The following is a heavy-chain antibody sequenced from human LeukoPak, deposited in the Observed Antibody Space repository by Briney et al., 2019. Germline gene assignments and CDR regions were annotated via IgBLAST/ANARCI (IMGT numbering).Heavy chain of an antibody. CDR1: GGSISSYY. Sequence: PSETLSLTCTVSGGSISSYYWSWIRQPPGKGLEWIGYIYYRGSISYNPSLNSRVTISVDTSKNQFSLRLSSVTTADTAVYYCARASISIAGPFDYWGQGTLVTVSS. D-gene: IGHD6-13*01. CDR2: IYYRGSI. CDR3: ARASISIAGPFDY. J-gene: IGHJ4*02. V-gene: IGHV4-59*01.